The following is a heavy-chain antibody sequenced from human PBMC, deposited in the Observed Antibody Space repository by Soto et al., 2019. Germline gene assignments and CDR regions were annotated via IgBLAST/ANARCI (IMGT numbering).Heavy chain of an antibody. J-gene: IGHJ4*02. D-gene: IGHD6-13*01. CDR2: FSSSGRT. CDR3: ARFAKEENPKVGSWYYFDY. Sequence: PSETLSLTCTVSGGSISSGDYYWSWIRQPPGEGLEWIGFFSSSGRTYYNPSLKSRVTISVDTSKNQFSLKLSSVTAADTAVYYCARFAKEENPKVGSWYYFDYWGQGTRVTVSS. CDR1: GGSISSGDYY. V-gene: IGHV4-30-4*01.